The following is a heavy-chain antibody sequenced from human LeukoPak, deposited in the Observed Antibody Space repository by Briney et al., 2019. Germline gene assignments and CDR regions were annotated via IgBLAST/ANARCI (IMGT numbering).Heavy chain of an antibody. CDR3: ARVGGATTGWYFDL. V-gene: IGHV3-30*04. J-gene: IGHJ2*01. D-gene: IGHD1-26*01. CDR1: GFTFSSYA. CDR2: ISYDGSNK. Sequence: GGSLRLSCAASGFTFSSYAMHWVRQAPGKGLEWVAVISYDGSNKYYADSVKGRFTISRDNSKNTLYLQMNSLRAEDTAVYYCARVGGATTGWYFDLWGRGTLVTVSS.